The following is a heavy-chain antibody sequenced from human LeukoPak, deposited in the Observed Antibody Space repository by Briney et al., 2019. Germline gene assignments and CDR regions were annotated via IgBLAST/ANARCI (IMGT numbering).Heavy chain of an antibody. CDR1: GFTFSDYY. CDR3: ARALNDAFDI. Sequence: GGSLRLSCAASGFTFSDYYMGWVRRAPGKGLEWVSYITNSGGDIYYPDSVKGRFTISRDNAKKSLYLQVSSLRAEDTAVYYCARALNDAFDIWGQGTMVTVSS. V-gene: IGHV3-11*04. CDR2: ITNSGGDI. J-gene: IGHJ3*02.